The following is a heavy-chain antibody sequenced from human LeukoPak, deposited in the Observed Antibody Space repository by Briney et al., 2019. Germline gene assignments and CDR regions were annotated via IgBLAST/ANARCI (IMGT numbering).Heavy chain of an antibody. J-gene: IGHJ4*02. CDR3: ARIIVGATKSPDY. V-gene: IGHV3-21*01. Sequence: GGSLRLSCAASGFTFSSYSMNWVRQAPGKGLEWVSSISSSSSYIYYADSVKGRFTISRDNAKNSLYLQINSLRAEDTAVYYCARIIVGATKSPDYWGQGTLVTVSS. CDR1: GFTFSSYS. D-gene: IGHD1-26*01. CDR2: ISSSSSYI.